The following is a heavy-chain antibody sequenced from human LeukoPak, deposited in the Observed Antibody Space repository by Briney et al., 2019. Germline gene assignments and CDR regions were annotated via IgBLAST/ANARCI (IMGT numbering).Heavy chain of an antibody. CDR3: ARGFLLGYYYDSSGYRY. D-gene: IGHD3-22*01. V-gene: IGHV4-34*01. J-gene: IGHJ4*02. Sequence: SSETLSLTCAVYGGSFSGYYWSWIRQPPGKGLEWIGEINHSGSTNYNPSLKSRVTISVDTSKNQFSLKLSSVTAADTAVYYCARGFLLGYYYDSSGYRYWGQGTLVTVSS. CDR1: GGSFSGYY. CDR2: INHSGST.